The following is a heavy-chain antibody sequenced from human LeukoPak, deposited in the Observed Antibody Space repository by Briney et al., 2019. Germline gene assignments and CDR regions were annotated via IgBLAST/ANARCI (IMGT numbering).Heavy chain of an antibody. D-gene: IGHD6-13*01. CDR3: ARERVEQQLVLRYSYYYMDV. CDR2: ISSSGYTI. J-gene: IGHJ6*03. CDR1: GFTFSSYE. V-gene: IGHV3-48*03. Sequence: PGGSMRLSCAASGFTFSSYEMNWVRQAPGKGLEWVSYISSSGYTIYYADSVKGRFTISRDNAKNSLYLQMNSLRAEDAAVYYCARERVEQQLVLRYSYYYMDVWGKGTTVTVSS.